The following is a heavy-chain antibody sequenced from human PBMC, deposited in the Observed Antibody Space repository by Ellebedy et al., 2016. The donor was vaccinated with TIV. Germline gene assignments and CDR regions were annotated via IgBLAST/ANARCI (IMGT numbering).Heavy chain of an antibody. CDR1: GFTVSGDY. D-gene: IGHD2/OR15-2a*01. V-gene: IGHV3-53*01. CDR3: AKKVGTGLSLDY. J-gene: IGHJ4*02. CDR2: MDAGGNT. Sequence: GESLKISCAASGFTVSGDYMSWVRQAPGKGLEWVSIMDAGGNTHYPDPVKGRFTVSRDNSKSTLYLQMNSLRAEDTAVYYCAKKVGTGLSLDYWGQGMLVTVSS.